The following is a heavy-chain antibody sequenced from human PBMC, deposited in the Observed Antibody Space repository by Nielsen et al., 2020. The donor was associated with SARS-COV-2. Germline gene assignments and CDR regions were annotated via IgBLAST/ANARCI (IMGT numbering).Heavy chain of an antibody. J-gene: IGHJ3*02. V-gene: IGHV4-30-4*01. CDR3: ARHSYYYYDSSFLSQDAFDI. CDR1: GGSISSGDYY. Sequence: SETLSLTCAVSGGSISSGDYYWSWIRQPPGKGLEWITYIYHSGSTYYNPSLKSRVSISVDTSKNQFSLKLSSVTAADTAVYYCARHSYYYYDSSFLSQDAFDIWGQGTMVTVSS. D-gene: IGHD3-22*01. CDR2: IYHSGST.